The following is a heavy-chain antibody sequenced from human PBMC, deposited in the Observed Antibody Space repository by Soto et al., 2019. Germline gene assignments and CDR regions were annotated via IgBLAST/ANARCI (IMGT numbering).Heavy chain of an antibody. J-gene: IGHJ4*02. CDR3: AADSSAGLFDY. CDR1: GFAFSSYW. D-gene: IGHD6-19*01. V-gene: IGHV3-7*01. CDR2: IKPDGSEK. Sequence: EVQLVESGGGMVQPGGSLRLSCAASGFAFSSYWMTWVRQAPGKGLEWVANIKPDGSEKYYVDSVKGRFTISRDNAMNSLYLQMNSLRAEDTAVYYCAADSSAGLFDYWGQGTLVTVSS.